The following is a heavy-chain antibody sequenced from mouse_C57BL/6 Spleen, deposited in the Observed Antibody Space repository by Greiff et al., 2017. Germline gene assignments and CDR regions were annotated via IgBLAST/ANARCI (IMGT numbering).Heavy chain of an antibody. V-gene: IGHV1-82*01. J-gene: IGHJ2*01. CDR3: ARGEVITFDY. D-gene: IGHD1-1*01. CDR2: IYPGDGDT. CDR1: GYAFSSSW. Sequence: VQLQQSGPELVKPGASVKISCKASGYAFSSSWMNWVKQRPGKGLEWIGRIYPGDGDTNYNGKFKGKATLTADKSSSTAYMQLSSLTSEDSAVYFCARGEVITFDYWGQGTTLTVSS.